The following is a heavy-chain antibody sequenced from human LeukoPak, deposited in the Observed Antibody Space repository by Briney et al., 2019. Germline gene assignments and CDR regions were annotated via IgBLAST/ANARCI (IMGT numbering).Heavy chain of an antibody. Sequence: SGGSLRLSCAASGFTFSSYSMNWVRQAPGKGLEWVSSISSSSSYIYYADSVKGRFTISRDNAKNSLYLQMNSLRAEDTAVYYCARDESIAVAGYYYYYGMDVWGQGTTVTVSS. CDR1: GFTFSSYS. V-gene: IGHV3-21*01. CDR2: ISSSSSYI. D-gene: IGHD6-19*01. J-gene: IGHJ6*02. CDR3: ARDESIAVAGYYYYYGMDV.